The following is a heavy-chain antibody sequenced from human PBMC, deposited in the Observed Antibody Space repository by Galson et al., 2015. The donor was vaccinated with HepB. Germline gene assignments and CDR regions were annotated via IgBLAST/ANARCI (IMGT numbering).Heavy chain of an antibody. CDR2: ISAYNGNT. CDR3: ARRWFGDTTFDY. D-gene: IGHD3-10*01. V-gene: IGHV1-18*01. Sequence: SVKVSCKASGYTFTSYGISWVRQAPGQGLEWMGWISAYNGNTNYAQKFRGRVTMTTDTSTSTAYMELRSLRSDDTAVYYCARRWFGDTTFDYWGQGTLVTVSS. CDR1: GYTFTSYG. J-gene: IGHJ4*02.